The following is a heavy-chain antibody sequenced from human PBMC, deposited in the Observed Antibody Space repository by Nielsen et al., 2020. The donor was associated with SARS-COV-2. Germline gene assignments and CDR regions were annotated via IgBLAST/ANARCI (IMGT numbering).Heavy chain of an antibody. Sequence: GDSLKISCAASGFTFSSYAMSWVRQAPGKGLEWVSAISGSGGSTYYADSVKGRFTISRDNSKNTLYLQMNSLRAEDTAVYYCAKDKSGSYNFDYWGQGTLVTVSS. CDR1: GFTFSSYA. V-gene: IGHV3-23*01. CDR3: AKDKSGSYNFDY. D-gene: IGHD1-26*01. J-gene: IGHJ4*02. CDR2: ISGSGGST.